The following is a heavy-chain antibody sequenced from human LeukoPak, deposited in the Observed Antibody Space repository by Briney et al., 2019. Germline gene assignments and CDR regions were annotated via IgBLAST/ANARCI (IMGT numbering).Heavy chain of an antibody. CDR1: GFTFSSYA. CDR3: ATPQLGYCSSTSCRSIDY. J-gene: IGHJ4*02. CDR2: ISGSGGST. V-gene: IGHV3-23*01. D-gene: IGHD2-2*01. Sequence: PGGSLRLSCAASGFTFSSYAMSWVRQAPGKGLEWVSAISGSGGSTYYADSVKGRFTISRDNSKNTLYLQMISLRAEDTAVYYCATPQLGYCSSTSCRSIDYWGQGTLVTVSS.